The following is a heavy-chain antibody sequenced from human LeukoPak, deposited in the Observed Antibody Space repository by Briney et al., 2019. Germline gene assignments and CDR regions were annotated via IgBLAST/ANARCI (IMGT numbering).Heavy chain of an antibody. D-gene: IGHD2-2*01. CDR2: ISGSSSYI. CDR3: ARDIVVVPAAIYYYYYYGMDV. CDR1: GFTFSSYS. J-gene: IGHJ6*04. V-gene: IGHV3-21*01. Sequence: GGSLLLSCAASGFTFSSYSMNWVRQAPGKGLEWVSSISGSSSYIYYADSVKGRFTISRDNAKNSLYLQMNSLRAEDTAVYYCARDIVVVPAAIYYYYYYGMDVWGKGTTVTVSS.